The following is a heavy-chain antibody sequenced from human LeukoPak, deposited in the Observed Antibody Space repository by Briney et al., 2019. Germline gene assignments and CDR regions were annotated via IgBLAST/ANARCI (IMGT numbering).Heavy chain of an antibody. D-gene: IGHD4-17*01. J-gene: IGHJ4*02. CDR2: ISSSYIT. CDR3: ARQVTTYDF. CDR1: GFTFSSDS. Sequence: GGSLRLSCAASGFTFSSDSMNWVRQAPGKGPEWVSYISSSYITYYADSVKGRFTISRDNAKNSLHLQMNGLRAEDTAVYYCARQVTTYDFWGQGTLVTVSS. V-gene: IGHV3-48*01.